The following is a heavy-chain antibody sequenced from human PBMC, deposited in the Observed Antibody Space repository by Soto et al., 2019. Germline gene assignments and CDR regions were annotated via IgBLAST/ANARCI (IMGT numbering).Heavy chain of an antibody. D-gene: IGHD6-6*01. CDR2: IRSKANSYAT. V-gene: IGHV3-73*01. J-gene: IGHJ6*03. Sequence: GGSLRLSCAASGFTFSGSAMHWVRQASGKGLEWVGRIRSKANSYATAYAASVKGRFTISRDDSKNTAYLQMNSLKTEDTAVYYCTRQGRDSSSSYTSYYYYYMDVWGKGTTVTVSS. CDR1: GFTFSGSA. CDR3: TRQGRDSSSSYTSYYYYYMDV.